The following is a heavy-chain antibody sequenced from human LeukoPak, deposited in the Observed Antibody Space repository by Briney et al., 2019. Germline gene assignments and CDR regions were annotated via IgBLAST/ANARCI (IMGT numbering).Heavy chain of an antibody. CDR2: IYYSGST. CDR1: GGSISSYY. Sequence: SETLSLTCTVSGGSISSYYWSWIWQPPGKGLEWIGYIYYSGSTNYNPSLKSRVTISVDTSKNQFSLKLSSVTAADTAVYYCARHSDFWSGYYMDYWGQGTLVTVSS. V-gene: IGHV4-59*08. J-gene: IGHJ4*02. CDR3: ARHSDFWSGYYMDY. D-gene: IGHD3-3*01.